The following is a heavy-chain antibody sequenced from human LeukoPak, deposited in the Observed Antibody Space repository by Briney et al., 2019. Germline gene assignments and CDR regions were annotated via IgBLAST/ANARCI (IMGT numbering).Heavy chain of an antibody. D-gene: IGHD3-22*01. J-gene: IGHJ6*02. CDR3: ASALYYYDSSGYYYGMNA. Sequence: ASVKVSCKASGGTFTSYAISWVRQAPGLGLEWMGRIIVVFGRANYAEKFQGRVTITADKSTSTAYMELSSLRSADTAVYYCASALYYYDSSGYYYGMNAWGQGTAVTVSS. V-gene: IGHV1-69*04. CDR2: IIVVFGRA. CDR1: GGTFTSYA.